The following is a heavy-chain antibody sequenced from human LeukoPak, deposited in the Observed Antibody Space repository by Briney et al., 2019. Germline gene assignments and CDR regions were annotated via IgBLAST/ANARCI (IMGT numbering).Heavy chain of an antibody. CDR3: ARQRFGDVHAFDV. CDR1: GYTFTSYD. V-gene: IGHV1-18*01. D-gene: IGHD3-10*01. J-gene: IGHJ3*01. CDR2: VSAYNGNT. Sequence: ASVKVSCKASGYTFTSYDINWVRQAPGQGLEWMGWVSAYNGNTNYAQNLQGRVTMTTDTSTSTAYMELRSLRSDDTAVYYCARQRFGDVHAFDVWGQGTVVSVS.